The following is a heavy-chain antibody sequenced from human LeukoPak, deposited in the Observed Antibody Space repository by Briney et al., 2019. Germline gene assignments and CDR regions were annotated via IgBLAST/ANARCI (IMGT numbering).Heavy chain of an antibody. CDR2: INPNSGGT. D-gene: IGHD3-10*01. J-gene: IGHJ5*02. CDR3: ASNILVRDIINWFDP. Sequence: ASVKVSCKASGYTFTGYYMRWVRQAPGQGLEWMGWINPNSGGTRSAQKFQGRVTMTRDTSISTAYMELSSLRYDDTAVYYCASNILVRDIINWFDPWGQGTQVTVSS. CDR1: GYTFTGYY. V-gene: IGHV1-2*02.